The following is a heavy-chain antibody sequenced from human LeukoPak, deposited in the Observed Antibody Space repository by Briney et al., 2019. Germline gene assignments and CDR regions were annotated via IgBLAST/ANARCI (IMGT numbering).Heavy chain of an antibody. J-gene: IGHJ2*01. CDR2: IVVGSGNT. D-gene: IGHD4-17*01. CDR1: GFTFTSSA. CDR3: AVSTVTNAPMPRNWYFDL. V-gene: IGHV1-58*01. Sequence: GASVKVSCKASGFTFTSSAVQWVRQARGQRLEWIGWIVVGSGNTNYAQKFQERVTITRDMSTSTAYMELSSLRSEDTAVYYCAVSTVTNAPMPRNWYFDLWDRGTLVTVSS.